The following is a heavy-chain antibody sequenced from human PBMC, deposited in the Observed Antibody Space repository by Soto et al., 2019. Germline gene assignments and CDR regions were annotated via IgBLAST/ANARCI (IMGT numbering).Heavy chain of an antibody. Sequence: SSETLSLTCIVSGGSMSSYYWGWFRHPPGKGLEWIGYIYYTGTTTYHPSLKSRVTISIDTSRNQFSLKLNSVTAADTAVYYCARLGGYYQAFDQWGQGSLVTVSS. J-gene: IGHJ4*02. D-gene: IGHD2-21*02. CDR2: IYYTGTT. CDR1: GGSMSSYY. V-gene: IGHV4-59*08. CDR3: ARLGGYYQAFDQ.